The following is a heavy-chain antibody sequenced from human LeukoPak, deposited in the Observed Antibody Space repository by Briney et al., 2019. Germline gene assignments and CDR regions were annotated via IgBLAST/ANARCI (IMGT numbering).Heavy chain of an antibody. J-gene: IGHJ4*02. CDR2: IYYSGST. V-gene: IGHV4-59*08. Sequence: SETLSLTRTVSGGSISSYYWSWIRQPPGKGLECIGYIYYSGSTNYNPSLKSRVTISVDTSKNQFSLKLSSVTAADTAVYYCARLLRVTTVGPDLYYFDYWGQGTLVTVSS. CDR1: GGSISSYY. CDR3: ARLLRVTTVGPDLYYFDY. D-gene: IGHD4-17*01.